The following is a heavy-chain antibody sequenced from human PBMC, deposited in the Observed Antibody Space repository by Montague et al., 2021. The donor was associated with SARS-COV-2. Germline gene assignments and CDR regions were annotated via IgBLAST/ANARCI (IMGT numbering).Heavy chain of an antibody. CDR3: VRAGRRDLDTPQLFYDKGMDL. J-gene: IGHJ6*01. Sequence: SETLSLTCTVSGDSISTSYWAWIRQPPGKGLECIGYVYYSGRSSYNSSLKSRVTISVDTSKNQFSLNLRSVTAADTAVYFCVRAGRRDLDTPQLFYDKGMDLWGQGTTVTVSS. D-gene: IGHD3-3*01. CDR1: GDSISTSY. CDR2: VYYSGRS. V-gene: IGHV4-59*01.